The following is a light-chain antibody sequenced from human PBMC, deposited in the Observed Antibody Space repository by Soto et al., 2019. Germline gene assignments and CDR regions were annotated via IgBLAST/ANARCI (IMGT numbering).Light chain of an antibody. V-gene: IGKV3-15*01. J-gene: IGKJ1*01. CDR1: QTVNSN. Sequence: EIVMTQSPATLSVSPGERATLSCRASQTVNSNLAWYQQKPGQAPRLLISGASTRATGIPARFSGSGSGTEFTLTISSLQSEDFAVYYCQQYNNWPRTFGQGTKVDI. CDR3: QQYNNWPRT. CDR2: GAS.